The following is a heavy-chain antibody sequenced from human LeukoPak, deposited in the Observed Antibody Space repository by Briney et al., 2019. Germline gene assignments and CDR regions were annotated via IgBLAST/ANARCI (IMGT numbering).Heavy chain of an antibody. CDR2: IRGSGTT. V-gene: IGHV3-23*01. CDR3: AKRWDVRYFDY. Sequence: GGALRLSCAASGVTFSSYAMTWIRQAPGKGLEWVSSIRGSGTTYYADSVKGRFTISRDNSKNTLYLQMNSLRVEDTAVYYCAKRWDVRYFDYWGQGTLVTVSS. CDR1: GVTFSSYA. J-gene: IGHJ4*02. D-gene: IGHD1-26*01.